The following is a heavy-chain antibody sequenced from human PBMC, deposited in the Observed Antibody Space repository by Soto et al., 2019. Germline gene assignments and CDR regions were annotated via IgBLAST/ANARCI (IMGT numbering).Heavy chain of an antibody. CDR1: GYICTGYH. V-gene: IGHV1-2*02. CDR2: INPNSGDT. Sequence: ASVKVSCKASGYICTGYHIHWVRQAPGRGLEWMGWINPNSGDTEYAQNFQGRVTMTRDTSFNLVYMEMSGLMSDDTAVYYCARDARGTRGFDEMDTWGQGTTVTVSS. J-gene: IGHJ6*02. CDR3: ARDARGTRGFDEMDT. D-gene: IGHD3-9*01.